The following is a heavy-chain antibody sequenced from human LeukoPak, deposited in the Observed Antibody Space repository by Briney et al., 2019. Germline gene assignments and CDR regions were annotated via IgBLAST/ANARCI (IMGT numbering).Heavy chain of an antibody. Sequence: SETLSLTCTVSGVSVSSSNSYWGWIRQPPGKGLEWIGSIYYSGNTYYNASLKSQVSISIDTSKNQFSLRLTSVTAADTAVYYCARQTGSGLFILPGGQGTLVTVSS. V-gene: IGHV4-39*01. D-gene: IGHD3/OR15-3a*01. CDR3: ARQTGSGLFILP. CDR2: IYYSGNT. CDR1: GVSVSSSNSY. J-gene: IGHJ4*02.